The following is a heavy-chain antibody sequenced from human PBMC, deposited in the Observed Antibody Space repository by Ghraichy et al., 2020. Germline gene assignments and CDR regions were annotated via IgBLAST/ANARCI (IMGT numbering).Heavy chain of an antibody. Sequence: GSLNISCAASGFTFSTYGMHWVRQAPGKGLEWVAVILYDGNNKFYADSVKGRFTISRDNSKNTLDLQMKSLRADDTALYYCVRSYCSGGSCYPIFDCWGQGTLVTVSS. J-gene: IGHJ4*02. D-gene: IGHD2-15*01. CDR3: VRSYCSGGSCYPIFDC. CDR1: GFTFSTYG. CDR2: ILYDGNNK. V-gene: IGHV3-33*05.